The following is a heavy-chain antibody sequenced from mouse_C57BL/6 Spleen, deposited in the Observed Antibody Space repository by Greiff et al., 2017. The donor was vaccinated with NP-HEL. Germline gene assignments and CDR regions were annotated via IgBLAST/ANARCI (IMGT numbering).Heavy chain of an antibody. CDR1: GYAFSSYW. J-gene: IGHJ2*01. CDR3: AREGTTVALDY. D-gene: IGHD1-1*01. CDR2: IYPGDGDT. V-gene: IGHV1-80*01. Sequence: QVQLQQSGAELVKPGASVKISCKASGYAFSSYWMNWVKQRPGKGLEWIGQIYPGDGDTNYNGKFKGKATLTADKSSSTAYMQLSSLTSEDSAVYFCAREGTTVALDYWGQGTTLTVSS.